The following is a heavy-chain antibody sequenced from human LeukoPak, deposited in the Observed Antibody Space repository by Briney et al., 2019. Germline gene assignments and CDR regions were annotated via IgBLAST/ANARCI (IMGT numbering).Heavy chain of an antibody. J-gene: IGHJ6*02. D-gene: IGHD6-19*01. Sequence: GGSLRLSCAASRFTFSSYWMSWVRQAPGKGLEWVGFIRSKAYGGTTEYAASVKGRFTISRDDSKSIAYLQMNSLKTEDTAVYYCTRVGRSSGWSAYYYYYGMDVWGQGTTVTVSS. CDR2: IRSKAYGGTT. CDR1: RFTFSSYW. CDR3: TRVGRSSGWSAYYYYYGMDV. V-gene: IGHV3-49*04.